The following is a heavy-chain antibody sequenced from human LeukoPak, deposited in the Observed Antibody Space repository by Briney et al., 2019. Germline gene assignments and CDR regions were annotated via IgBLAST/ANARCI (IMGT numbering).Heavy chain of an antibody. CDR1: GFTFSSYS. Sequence: GGSLRLSCAASGFTFSSYSMNWVRQAPGKGLEWVSYISSSSSTIYYADSVKGRFTISRDNSKNTLYLQMNSLRAEDTAVYYCAKFGFTAMVYVDYWGQGTLVTVSS. V-gene: IGHV3-48*01. J-gene: IGHJ4*02. D-gene: IGHD5-18*01. CDR2: ISSSSSTI. CDR3: AKFGFTAMVYVDY.